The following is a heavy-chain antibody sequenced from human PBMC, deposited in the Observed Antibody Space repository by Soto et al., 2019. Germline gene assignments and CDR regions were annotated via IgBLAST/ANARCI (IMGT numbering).Heavy chain of an antibody. J-gene: IGHJ6*03. Sequence: GGSVRLSCAASGFTLSGYAMDWVRQAPGKGLEYVSGISSNGVGTYYANSVQGRFTISRDNSKNTVYLQMGSLRPEDMAVYYCARRARPDFYYMDVWGKGTTVTVSS. CDR3: ARRARPDFYYMDV. CDR1: GFTLSGYA. CDR2: ISSNGVGT. D-gene: IGHD6-6*01. V-gene: IGHV3-64*01.